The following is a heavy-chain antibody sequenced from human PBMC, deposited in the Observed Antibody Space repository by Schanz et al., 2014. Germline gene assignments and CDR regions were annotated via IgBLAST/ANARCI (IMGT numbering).Heavy chain of an antibody. D-gene: IGHD3-10*01. CDR2: IGYDGSEK. V-gene: IGHV3-33*01. J-gene: IGHJ4*02. CDR1: GLNFDYYG. Sequence: QVQLVESGGGVVQPGRSLRLSCATSGLNFDYYGMNWVRQAPGKGLEWVANIGYDGSEKYYVDSVKGRFTISRDNSKDTLYLEMNSLRAEDTAVYYCARDGRPPFYGSGEHYYWGQGTLVTVSS. CDR3: ARDGRPPFYGSGEHYY.